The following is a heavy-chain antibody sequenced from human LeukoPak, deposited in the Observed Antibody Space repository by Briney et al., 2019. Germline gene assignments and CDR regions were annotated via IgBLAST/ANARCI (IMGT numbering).Heavy chain of an antibody. Sequence: GGSLRLSCAASGITLSNSAMNWVRQAPGKGLVWVSRINGDGSITNYADSVKGRFTISRDNAKNTLYLQMNSLRADDTAVYYCARGSDYTSNWSWGQGTLVTVSS. CDR1: GITLSNSA. CDR3: ARGSDYTSNWS. J-gene: IGHJ5*02. CDR2: INGDGSIT. D-gene: IGHD6-13*01. V-gene: IGHV3-74*01.